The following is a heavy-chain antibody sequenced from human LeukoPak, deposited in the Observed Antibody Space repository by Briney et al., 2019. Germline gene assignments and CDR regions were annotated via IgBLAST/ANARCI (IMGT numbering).Heavy chain of an antibody. D-gene: IGHD1-26*01. CDR3: ARHISSGGTYAHFDY. J-gene: IGHJ4*02. V-gene: IGHV4-61*02. CDR2: VYTTGST. Sequence: SETLSLTCTVSGGSISSGSYYWSWIRQPAGKGLEWIGRVYTTGSTDYNPSLKSRVTISVDTSKNHFSLNLTSVTAADTAVYYCARHISSGGTYAHFDYWGQGTLVTVSS. CDR1: GGSISSGSYY.